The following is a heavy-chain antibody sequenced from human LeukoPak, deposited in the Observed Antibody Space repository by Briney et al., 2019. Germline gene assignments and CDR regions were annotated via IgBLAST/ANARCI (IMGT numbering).Heavy chain of an antibody. D-gene: IGHD1-14*01. CDR1: GFTFSSYN. J-gene: IGHJ6*03. CDR3: ARPVTTYYYYYYMDV. V-gene: IGHV3-21*01. Sequence: GGSLRLSCAASGFTFSSYNMNWVRQAPGKGLEWVSSISSSSAYIYYADSVMGRFTISRDNAKNSLYLQMNSLRAEDTAVYYCARPVTTYYYYYYMDVWGKGTTVTVSS. CDR2: ISSSSAYI.